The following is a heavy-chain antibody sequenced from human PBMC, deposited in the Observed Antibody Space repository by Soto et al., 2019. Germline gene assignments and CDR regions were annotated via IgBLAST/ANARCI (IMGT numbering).Heavy chain of an antibody. CDR2: ISSDGDNQ. J-gene: IGHJ4*02. D-gene: IGHD3-9*01. V-gene: IGHV3-30*18. Sequence: QVQMVESGGGVVLPGRSLRLSCAASGFTFSSYGMHWVRQAPGKGLEWVAVISSDGDNQYYADSVKGRFTISRDNSKNTLYLQMNSLRAEDTAVYYCAKSAGVLRYFDWLFRVDYWGQGTLVTVSS. CDR3: AKSAGVLRYFDWLFRVDY. CDR1: GFTFSSYG.